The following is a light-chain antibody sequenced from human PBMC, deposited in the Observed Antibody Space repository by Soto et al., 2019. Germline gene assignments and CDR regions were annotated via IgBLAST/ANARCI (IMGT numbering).Light chain of an antibody. Sequence: EIVVTQSPATLSASPGEGATLSCRASQSVSYNVAWYQQRPGQAPRLLIYRASTRAPGIPARFSGTGSGTEYTLTITRLQSEDVAIDYCYQYNNWPPWTFGAGTKVEIK. CDR2: RAS. V-gene: IGKV3-15*01. J-gene: IGKJ1*01. CDR3: YQYNNWPPWT. CDR1: QSVSYN.